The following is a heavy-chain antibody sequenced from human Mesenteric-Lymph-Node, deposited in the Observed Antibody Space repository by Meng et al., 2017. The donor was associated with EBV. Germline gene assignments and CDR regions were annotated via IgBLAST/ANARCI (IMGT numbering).Heavy chain of an antibody. V-gene: IGHV4-4*02. Sequence: QGPQQEPGPGLVKPSGTLSLTCPVSGGSNRSSNWWTWGRQPPGKGLEWIGEIFPTGGTNYNPSLKSRVTISVDKSKNQFSLKLSSVTAADTAVYYCAREGEVGYYESSGYYYWGQGTLVTVSS. D-gene: IGHD3-22*01. CDR3: AREGEVGYYESSGYYY. J-gene: IGHJ4*02. CDR1: GGSNRSSNW. CDR2: IFPTGGT.